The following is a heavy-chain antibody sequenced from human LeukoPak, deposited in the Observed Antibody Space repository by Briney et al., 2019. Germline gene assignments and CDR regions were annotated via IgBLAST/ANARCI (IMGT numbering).Heavy chain of an antibody. V-gene: IGHV1-24*01. CDR2: FDPEDGET. D-gene: IGHD3-3*01. CDR1: GYTLTELS. Sequence: ASVKVSCKVSGYTLTELSMHWVRQAPGKGLEWMGGFDPEDGETIYAQKFQGRVTMTEDTSTDTAYMELSSLRSEDTAVYYCATPGPLGFLEWPWDHFDYWGQGPWSPSPQ. CDR3: ATPGPLGFLEWPWDHFDY. J-gene: IGHJ4*02.